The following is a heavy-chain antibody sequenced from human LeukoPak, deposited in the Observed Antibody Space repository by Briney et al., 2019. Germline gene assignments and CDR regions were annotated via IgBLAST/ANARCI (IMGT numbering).Heavy chain of an antibody. V-gene: IGHV4-59*01. CDR3: ARDRSDYVWGSYRYKCAFDI. J-gene: IGHJ3*02. CDR1: GGSISSYY. D-gene: IGHD3-16*02. Sequence: SETLSLTCTVSGGSISSYYWSWIRQPPGKGLEWIGYIYYSGSTNYNPSLKSRVTISVDTSKNQFSLKLSSMTAADTAVYYCARDRSDYVWGSYRYKCAFDIWGQGTMVTVSS. CDR2: IYYSGST.